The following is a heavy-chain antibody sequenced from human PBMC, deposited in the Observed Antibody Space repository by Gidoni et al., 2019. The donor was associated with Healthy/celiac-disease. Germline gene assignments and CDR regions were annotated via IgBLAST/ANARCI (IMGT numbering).Heavy chain of an antibody. D-gene: IGHD5-18*01. CDR3: ARGLGYTAMVTGYFDY. CDR2: INHSGST. J-gene: IGHJ4*02. CDR1: GGSFSGYY. Sequence: QVQLQQWGAGLLKPSETLSLTCAVYGGSFSGYYWSWIRQPPGKGLEWIGEINHSGSTNYNPSLKSRVTISVDTSKNQFSLKLSSVTAADTAVYYCARGLGYTAMVTGYFDYWGQGTLVTVSS. V-gene: IGHV4-34*01.